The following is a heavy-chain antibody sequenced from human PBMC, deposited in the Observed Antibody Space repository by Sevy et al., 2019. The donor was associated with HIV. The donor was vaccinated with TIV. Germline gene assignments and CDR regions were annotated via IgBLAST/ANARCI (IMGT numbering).Heavy chain of an antibody. Sequence: GGSLRLSCVGSGISISSHWMNWVRQSPGKGLGWVANINQDGSEIYYVDSVKGRFTISRENAKNSGYLQMHSLRVEDSGVYYCARAMGVWGQGTTVTVSS. CDR1: GISISSHW. V-gene: IGHV3-7*01. CDR3: ARAMGV. CDR2: INQDGSEI. J-gene: IGHJ6*02.